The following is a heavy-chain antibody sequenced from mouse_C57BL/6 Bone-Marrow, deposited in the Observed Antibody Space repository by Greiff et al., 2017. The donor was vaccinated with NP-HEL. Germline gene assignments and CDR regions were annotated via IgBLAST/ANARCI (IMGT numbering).Heavy chain of an antibody. D-gene: IGHD3-2*02. CDR2: INPNNGGT. Sequence: VQLQQSGPELVKPGASVKISCKASGYTFTDYYMNWVKQSHGKSLEWIGDINPNNGGTSYNQKFKGKATLTVDKSSSTAYMELRSLTSEDSAVYYCARGDSSGLYYYAMDYWGQGTSVTVSS. J-gene: IGHJ4*01. CDR3: ARGDSSGLYYYAMDY. V-gene: IGHV1-26*01. CDR1: GYTFTDYY.